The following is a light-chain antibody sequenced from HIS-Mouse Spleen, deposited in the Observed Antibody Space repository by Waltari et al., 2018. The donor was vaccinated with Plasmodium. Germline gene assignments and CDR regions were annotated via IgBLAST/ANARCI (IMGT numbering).Light chain of an antibody. Sequence: QSALTQPASVSGSPGQSIPISCTGTSSDVGGYHLVSWYQQHPGKAPKLMIYEGSKRPSGVSNRFSGSKSGNTASLTISGLQAEDEADYYCCSYAGSSTWVFGGGTKLTVL. V-gene: IGLV2-23*01. J-gene: IGLJ3*02. CDR2: EGS. CDR1: SSDVGGYHL. CDR3: CSYAGSSTWV.